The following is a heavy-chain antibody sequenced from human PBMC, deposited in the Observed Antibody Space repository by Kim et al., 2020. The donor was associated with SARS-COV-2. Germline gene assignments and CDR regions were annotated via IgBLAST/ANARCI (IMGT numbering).Heavy chain of an antibody. J-gene: IGHJ5*02. CDR3: VTEEHWGS. CDR1: GFTFRHDW. CDR2: VKSYSDGGTT. V-gene: IGHV3-15*01. Sequence: GGSLRLSCTAFGFTFRHDWMSWVRQAPGKGLEWVGRVKSYSDGGTTDYTAPVKGRFTISRDDSKNTLYLQMNSLMNEDTGVYYCVTEEHWGSWGQGTPV. D-gene: IGHD7-27*01.